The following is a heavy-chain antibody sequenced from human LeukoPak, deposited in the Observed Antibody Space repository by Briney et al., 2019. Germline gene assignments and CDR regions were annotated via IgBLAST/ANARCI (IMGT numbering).Heavy chain of an antibody. V-gene: IGHV3-48*03. Sequence: GGSLRLSCAASGFTFSSYEMNWVRQAPGKGLEWVSYISSSGSTIYYADSVKDRFTISRDNAENSLYLQMNSLRADDTTMYYCAREYYFSHIDGWGKGTTVTVSS. CDR2: ISSSGSTI. CDR1: GFTFSSYE. CDR3: AREYYFSHIDG. D-gene: IGHD3-10*01. J-gene: IGHJ6*03.